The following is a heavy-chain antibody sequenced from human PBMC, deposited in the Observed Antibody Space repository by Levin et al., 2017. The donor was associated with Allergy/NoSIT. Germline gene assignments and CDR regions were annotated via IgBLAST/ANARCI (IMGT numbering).Heavy chain of an antibody. CDR3: ATGLYCTSSGCYDGYCSGGRCLGY. J-gene: IGHJ4*02. CDR1: GYTFTGYY. CDR2: INPNSGGT. V-gene: IGHV1-2*02. D-gene: IGHD2-15*01. Sequence: ASVKVSCRSSGYTFTGYYMHWVRQAPGQGLEWMGWINPNSGGTNYAQKFQGRVTMTRDTSISTAYMDLSRLRSDETAVYYCATGLYCTSSGCYDGYCSGGRCLGYWGQGTLVTVSA.